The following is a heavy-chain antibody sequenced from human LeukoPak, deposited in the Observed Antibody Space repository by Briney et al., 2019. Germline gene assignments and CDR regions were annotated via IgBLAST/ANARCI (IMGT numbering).Heavy chain of an antibody. J-gene: IGHJ4*02. V-gene: IGHV4-59*01. CDR1: GGSISSYY. D-gene: IGHD1-26*01. CDR3: ARLRSGNFDS. Sequence: LETLSLTCTVSGGSISSYYWSWIRQPPGKGLELIGNIYYSGSTNYNPSLKSRVTISVDTSKNQFSLKLSSVTAADTAVYYCARLRSGNFDSWGQGTLVTVSS. CDR2: IYYSGST.